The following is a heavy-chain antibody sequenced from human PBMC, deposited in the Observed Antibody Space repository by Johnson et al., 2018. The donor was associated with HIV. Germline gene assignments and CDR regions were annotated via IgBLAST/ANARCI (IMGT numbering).Heavy chain of an antibody. D-gene: IGHD5-24*01. J-gene: IGHJ3*02. CDR2: INNDGSST. CDR3: AKWTRDGYNYVHAFDI. Sequence: VQLVESGGGLVQPGGSLRLSCAASGFTVSSNYMSWVRQAPGKGLVWVSRINNDGSSTNYADSVKGRFTISRDNSKNTLYLQMNSLRAEDTAVYYCAKWTRDGYNYVHAFDIWGQGTMVTVSS. V-gene: IGHV3-66*02. CDR1: GFTVSSNY.